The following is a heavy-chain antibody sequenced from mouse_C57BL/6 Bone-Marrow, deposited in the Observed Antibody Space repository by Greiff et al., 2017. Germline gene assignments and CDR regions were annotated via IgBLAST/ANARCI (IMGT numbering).Heavy chain of an antibody. CDR3: ARWGATLDY. CDR2: IHPNSGST. CDR1: GYTFTSYW. Sequence: QVQLQQPGAELVKPGASVKLSCKASGYTFTSYWMHWVKQRPGQGLEWIGMIHPNSGSTNYNAKFKSKATLTVDKSSSTAYMQLSSLTSEDSAVYYCARWGATLDYWGQGTTLTVSS. J-gene: IGHJ2*01. D-gene: IGHD6-1*01. V-gene: IGHV1-64*01.